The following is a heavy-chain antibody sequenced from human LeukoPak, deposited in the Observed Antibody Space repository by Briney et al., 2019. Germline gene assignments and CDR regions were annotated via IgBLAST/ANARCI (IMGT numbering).Heavy chain of an antibody. CDR2: MYYGGST. CDR1: GGSIRNYY. D-gene: IGHD6-19*01. CDR3: ARDTRVAVAGDY. Sequence: PSETLSLTCSVSGGSIRNYYWSWIRQPPGKGLEWIGYMYYGGSTNYNPSLKSRVTISVDTSKNQFSLKLTSVTAADTAVYYCARDTRVAVAGDYWGQGTLVTVSS. J-gene: IGHJ4*02. V-gene: IGHV4-59*12.